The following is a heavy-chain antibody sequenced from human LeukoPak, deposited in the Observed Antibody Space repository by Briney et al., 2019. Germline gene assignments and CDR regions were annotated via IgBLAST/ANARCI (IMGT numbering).Heavy chain of an antibody. Sequence: GRPLRLSCAASGFTFSSYGMHWGRQAPGKGLEWVAVIWYDGSNKYYADSVEGRFTISRDNSKNTLYLQMNSLRAEDTAVYYCASTGGGYSSSWYFDYWGQGTLVTVSS. J-gene: IGHJ4*02. CDR1: GFTFSSYG. V-gene: IGHV3-33*01. CDR3: ASTGGGYSSSWYFDY. CDR2: IWYDGSNK. D-gene: IGHD6-13*01.